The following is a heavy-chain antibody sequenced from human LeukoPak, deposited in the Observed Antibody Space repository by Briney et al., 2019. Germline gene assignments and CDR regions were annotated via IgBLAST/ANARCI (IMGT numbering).Heavy chain of an antibody. CDR1: GFTFSSYG. Sequence: GGSLRLSCAASGFTFSSYGMHWVRQALGKGLEWVAVIWYDGSNKYYADSVKGRFTISRDNSKNTLYLQMNSLRAEDTAVYYCARDAGDGYNSDLFDYWGQGTLVTVSS. V-gene: IGHV3-33*01. CDR3: ARDAGDGYNSDLFDY. D-gene: IGHD5-24*01. J-gene: IGHJ4*02. CDR2: IWYDGSNK.